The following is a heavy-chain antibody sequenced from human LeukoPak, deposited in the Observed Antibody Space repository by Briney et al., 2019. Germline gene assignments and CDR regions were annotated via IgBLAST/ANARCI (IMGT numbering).Heavy chain of an antibody. V-gene: IGHV1-2*02. CDR3: ARGRRYWPVSDR. CDR1: GYKFTFYY. CDR2: INPNNGAT. J-gene: IGHJ5*02. D-gene: IGHD1-26*01. Sequence: ASVKVSCKDSGYKFTFYYVPWLRQAPGQGLEWVGWINPNNGATDYAQKFQGRVTVTRDTSITTVLLELSRLRSDDAAVYYCARGRRYWPVSDRWGQGTLVTVSS.